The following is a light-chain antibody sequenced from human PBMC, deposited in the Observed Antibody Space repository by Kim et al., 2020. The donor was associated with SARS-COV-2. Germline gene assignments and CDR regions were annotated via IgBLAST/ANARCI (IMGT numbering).Light chain of an antibody. J-gene: IGLJ2*01. CDR1: SLRNYY. Sequence: SSELTQDPAVSVALGQTVRITCQGDSLRNYYASWYQQKPGQAPVLLIYDKNNRPSGIPDRFSGSSSGNTASLTVTGAQAEDEAHYYCNSRDSSGNHLVFG. CDR3: NSRDSSGNHLV. CDR2: DKN. V-gene: IGLV3-19*01.